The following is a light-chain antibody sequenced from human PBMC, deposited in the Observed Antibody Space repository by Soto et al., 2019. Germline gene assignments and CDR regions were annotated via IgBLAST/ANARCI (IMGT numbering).Light chain of an antibody. V-gene: IGKV3-11*01. CDR1: QSVSSY. Sequence: EIVLTQSPATLSLSPGERATLSCRASQSVSSYLAWYQQKPGQAPRLLIFDASNRAAGVPARFSGTGSGTDFTLTISSLEPEDFVVYFCQQRSNWRGITFGPGTKVDMK. CDR2: DAS. J-gene: IGKJ3*01. CDR3: QQRSNWRGIT.